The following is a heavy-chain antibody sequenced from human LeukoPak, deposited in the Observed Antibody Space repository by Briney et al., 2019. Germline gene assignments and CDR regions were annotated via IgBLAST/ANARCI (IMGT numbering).Heavy chain of an antibody. V-gene: IGHV4-39*01. J-gene: IGHJ3*02. CDR1: GDSISASTYY. CDR3: ARHSDAFDI. Sequence: SETLSLTCTVSGDSISASTYYWAWIRQPPGKGLGWIGSISYSGTYYNPSLKSRVTISVDTSKNQFSLKLSSVTAADTAMYYCARHSDAFDIWGQGTIVTVSS. CDR2: ISYSGT.